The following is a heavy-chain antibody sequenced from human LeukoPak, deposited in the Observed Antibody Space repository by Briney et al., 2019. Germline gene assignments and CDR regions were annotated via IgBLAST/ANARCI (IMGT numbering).Heavy chain of an antibody. V-gene: IGHV3-30-3*01. CDR3: ARDADPTVVTYCFDY. CDR1: GFTFSSYA. J-gene: IGHJ4*02. D-gene: IGHD4-23*01. Sequence: GGSLRLSCAASGFTFSSYAMHWVRQAPGKGLEWVAVISYDGSNKYYADSVKGRFTISRDNSKNTLYLQMNSLRAEDTAVYYCARDADPTVVTYCFDYWGQGTLVTVSS. CDR2: ISYDGSNK.